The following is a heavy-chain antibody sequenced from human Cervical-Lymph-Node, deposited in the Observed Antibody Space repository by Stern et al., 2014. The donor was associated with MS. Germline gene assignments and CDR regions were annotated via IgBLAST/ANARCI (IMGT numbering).Heavy chain of an antibody. CDR3: ARDSTASWYDY. J-gene: IGHJ4*02. D-gene: IGHD6-13*01. CDR2: IYTSGST. Sequence: VQLVESGPGLVKPSETLSLTCTVSGGSISSYYWSWIRQPAGQGLEWIGRIYTSGSTHYNPSLKSPVTMSVDQAKNQISLKLSPVTAADTAVYYCARDSTASWYDYWGQGTLVTVSS. V-gene: IGHV4-4*07. CDR1: GGSISSYY.